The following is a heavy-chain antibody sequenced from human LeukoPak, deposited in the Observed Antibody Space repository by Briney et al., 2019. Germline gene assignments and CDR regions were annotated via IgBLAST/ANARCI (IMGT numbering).Heavy chain of an antibody. D-gene: IGHD6-19*01. CDR3: ARGGGIAVAGYYFDY. V-gene: IGHV4-4*07. Sequence: PSETLSLTCTVSGGSISSYYWSWIRQPAGKGLEWIGRIYTSGSTNYNPSLKSRVPISVDKSKNQFSLKLSSVTAADTAVYYCARGGGIAVAGYYFDYWGQGTLVTVSS. CDR2: IYTSGST. J-gene: IGHJ4*02. CDR1: GGSISSYY.